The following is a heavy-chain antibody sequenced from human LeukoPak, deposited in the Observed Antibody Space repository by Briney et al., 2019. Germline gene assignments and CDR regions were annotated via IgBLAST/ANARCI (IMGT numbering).Heavy chain of an antibody. CDR3: ARGHDSSGYYYVMSNYYGMDV. CDR1: GYTFTSYD. Sequence: ASVKVSCKASGYTFTSYDINWVRQATGQGLEWMGWMNPNSGNTGYAQKFQGRVTMTRNTSISTAYMGLSSLRSEDTAVYYCARGHDSSGYYYVMSNYYGMDVWGQGTTVTVSS. V-gene: IGHV1-8*01. J-gene: IGHJ6*02. CDR2: MNPNSGNT. D-gene: IGHD3-22*01.